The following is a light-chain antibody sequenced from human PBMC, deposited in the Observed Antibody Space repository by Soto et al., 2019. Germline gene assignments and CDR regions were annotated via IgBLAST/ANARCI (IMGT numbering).Light chain of an antibody. J-gene: IGLJ2*01. V-gene: IGLV2-8*01. CDR3: SSYAGSKNLV. CDR2: EVT. CDR1: SSDVGGYNY. Sequence: QSALTQSPSASGSPGQSFTISCTGTSSDVGGYNYVSWYQQHPGKAPKLMIYEVTKRPSGVPDRFSASKSGNTASLTVSGLQAEDEADYYCSSYAGSKNLVFGGGTQLTVL.